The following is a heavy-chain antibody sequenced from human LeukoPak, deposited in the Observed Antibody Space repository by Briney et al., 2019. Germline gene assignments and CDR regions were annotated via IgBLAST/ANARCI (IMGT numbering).Heavy chain of an antibody. V-gene: IGHV1-69*05. CDR1: GGTFSSYA. CDR2: IIPIFGTA. J-gene: IGHJ6*03. Sequence: ASVKVSCKASGGTFSSYAISWVRQAPGQGLEWMGRIIPIFGTANYAQKFQGRVTITTDESTSTAHMELSSLRSEDTAVYYCARDWAIVGATPEVYYYYMDVWGKGTTVTVSS. CDR3: ARDWAIVGATPEVYYYYMDV. D-gene: IGHD1-26*01.